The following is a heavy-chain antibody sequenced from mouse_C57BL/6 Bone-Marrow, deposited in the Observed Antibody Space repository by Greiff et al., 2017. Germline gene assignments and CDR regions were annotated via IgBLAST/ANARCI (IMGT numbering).Heavy chain of an antibody. CDR2: ISDGGSYT. V-gene: IGHV5-4*03. D-gene: IGHD2-1*01. J-gene: IGHJ3*01. Sequence: EVKLVESGGGLVKPGGSLKLSCAASGFTFSSYAMSWVRQTPEKRLEWVATISDGGSYTYYPDNVKGRFTISRDNAKNNLYLQMSHLKSEDTAMYYCARGVSDYGNYTGFAYWGQGTLVTVSA. CDR3: ARGVSDYGNYTGFAY. CDR1: GFTFSSYA.